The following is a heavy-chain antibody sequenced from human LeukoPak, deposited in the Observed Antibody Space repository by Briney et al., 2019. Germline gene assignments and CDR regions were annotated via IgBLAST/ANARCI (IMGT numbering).Heavy chain of an antibody. CDR1: GYSFSSYW. Sequence: GESLKISCKGSGYSFSSYWIAWVRQKPGKGLEWMGIIYPDDSDTRYSPSFQGQVTISADKSISTAYLQWSGLKASDTAMYYCARHGVAMGGGPFDYWGQGTLVTVSS. D-gene: IGHD5-18*01. V-gene: IGHV5-51*01. J-gene: IGHJ4*02. CDR2: IYPDDSDT. CDR3: ARHGVAMGGGPFDY.